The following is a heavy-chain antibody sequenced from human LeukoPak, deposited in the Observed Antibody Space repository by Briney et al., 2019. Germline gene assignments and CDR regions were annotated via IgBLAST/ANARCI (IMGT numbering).Heavy chain of an antibody. CDR1: GLSISRSSYC. Sequence: KASETLSLTCTVSGLSISRSSYCWGWLRPPPGKGLEWIVSIYDSGSTYYNPSHKRLFTISVDTSKNQFSRKLSSVTAADRAVYYWASSGGCDSSGYYLFPFDYWGQGTLVTVSS. D-gene: IGHD3-22*01. CDR2: IYDSGST. CDR3: ASSGGCDSSGYYLFPFDY. J-gene: IGHJ4*02. V-gene: IGHV4-39*01.